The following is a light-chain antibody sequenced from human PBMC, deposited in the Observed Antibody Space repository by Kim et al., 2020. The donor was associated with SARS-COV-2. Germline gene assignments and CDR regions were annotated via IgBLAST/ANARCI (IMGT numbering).Light chain of an antibody. J-gene: IGLJ2*01. CDR2: YDS. V-gene: IGLV3-21*04. CDR3: QVWDSSDDHRVV. Sequence: PGKTARMTCGGTSIGRKGVHWDQQKPGQAPVLVISYDSVRPSGIPERFSGSNSGNTATVTISRVEAGDEADYYCQVWDSSDDHRVVFGGGTQLTVL. CDR1: SIGRKG.